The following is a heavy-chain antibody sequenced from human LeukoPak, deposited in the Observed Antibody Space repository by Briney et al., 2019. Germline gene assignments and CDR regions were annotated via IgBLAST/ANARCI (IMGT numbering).Heavy chain of an antibody. CDR3: ARDPSLYDSSVGAFDY. CDR1: GFTFSSYA. CDR2: IWYDGSNK. Sequence: GGSLRLSCAASGFTFSSYAMNWVRQAPGKGLEWVAVIWYDGSNKYYADSVKGRFTISRDNSKNTLYLQMNSLRAEDTAVYYCARDPSLYDSSVGAFDYWGQGTLVTVSS. J-gene: IGHJ4*02. V-gene: IGHV3-33*08. D-gene: IGHD3-22*01.